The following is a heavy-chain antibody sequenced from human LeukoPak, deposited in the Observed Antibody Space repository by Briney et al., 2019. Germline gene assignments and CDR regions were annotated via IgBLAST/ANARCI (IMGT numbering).Heavy chain of an antibody. D-gene: IGHD5-18*01. CDR3: AKDSGGYTYVFDY. J-gene: IGHJ4*02. CDR1: GFTFSSYG. CDR2: ISYDGSNK. V-gene: IGHV3-30*18. Sequence: GGSLRLSCAASGFTFSSYGMHWVRQAPGKGLEWVAVISYDGSNKYYADSVKGRFTISRDNSKNTLYLQMNSLRAEDTAVYYCAKDSGGYTYVFDYWGPGTLVTVSS.